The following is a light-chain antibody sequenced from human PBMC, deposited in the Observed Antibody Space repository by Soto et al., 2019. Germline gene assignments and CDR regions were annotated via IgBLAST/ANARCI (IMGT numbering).Light chain of an antibody. CDR1: QSIRYY. CDR2: GAS. J-gene: IGKJ1*01. V-gene: IGKV1-5*01. Sequence: DIQLTQSPPTLSASVGDRVTITCRASQSIRYYLAWYQQLPGKAPKLLIYGASSLQSGVPSRLSGSGFGTEFSLTISSLQPDDFATYFCQHHNSYSQTFGQGTKV. CDR3: QHHNSYSQT.